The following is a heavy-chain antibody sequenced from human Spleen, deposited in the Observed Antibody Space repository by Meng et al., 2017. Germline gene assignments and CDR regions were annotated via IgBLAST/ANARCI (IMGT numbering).Heavy chain of an antibody. CDR2: ISSSGSTI. D-gene: IGHD3-16*02. Sequence: GGSLRLSCAASGFTFSSYEMNWVRQAPGKGLEWVSYISSSGSTIYYADSVKGRFTISRDNAKNSLYLQMNGLKTEDTAVYYCTTDLPFTEGGVITTWGQGTLVTVSS. CDR1: GFTFSSYE. V-gene: IGHV3-48*03. CDR3: TTDLPFTEGGVITT. J-gene: IGHJ5*02.